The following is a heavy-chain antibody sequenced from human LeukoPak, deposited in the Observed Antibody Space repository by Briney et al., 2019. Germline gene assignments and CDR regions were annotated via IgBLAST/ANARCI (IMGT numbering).Heavy chain of an antibody. CDR3: ARRAGEYSHPYDY. D-gene: IGHD2-15*01. CDR2: IYSGGNT. CDR1: GFTFDDYG. Sequence: GGSLRLSCAASGFTFDDYGMSWVRQAPGKGLEWVSFIYSGGNTHYSDSVTGRFTISRDNSKNTLYLQVNSLRAEDTAIYYCARRAGEYSHPYDYWGQGTLVTVSS. V-gene: IGHV3-53*01. J-gene: IGHJ4*02.